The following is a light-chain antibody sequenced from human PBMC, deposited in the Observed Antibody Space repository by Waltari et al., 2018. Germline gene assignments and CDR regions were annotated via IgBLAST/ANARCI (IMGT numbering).Light chain of an antibody. CDR3: CSYAGSYTYV. V-gene: IGLV2-11*01. CDR2: DVS. Sequence: QSALTQPPSVSGSPGQSVTISCTGTSSDVGAYHYVPWYQQHPGKAPKLMIYDVSKRPSGVPDRFSGSKSGNTASLTISGLQGEDEADYYCCSYAGSYTYVFGTGTKVTVL. CDR1: SSDVGAYHY. J-gene: IGLJ1*01.